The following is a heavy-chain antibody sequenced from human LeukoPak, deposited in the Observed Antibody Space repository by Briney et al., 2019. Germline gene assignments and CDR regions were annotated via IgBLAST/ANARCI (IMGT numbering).Heavy chain of an antibody. CDR3: ARLCKGSTSCLEIDP. CDR1: GYSISSGYY. V-gene: IGHV4-38-2*01. CDR2: IYHSGTT. Sequence: SETLSLTCAVSGYSISSGYYWGWIRQPPGKGLQRIGTIYHSGTTYYNPSLKSRVTISLDTSKNQFSLKLSSVTAADTAVYYCARLCKGSTSCLEIDPWGQGTLVTVSS. D-gene: IGHD2-2*01. J-gene: IGHJ5*02.